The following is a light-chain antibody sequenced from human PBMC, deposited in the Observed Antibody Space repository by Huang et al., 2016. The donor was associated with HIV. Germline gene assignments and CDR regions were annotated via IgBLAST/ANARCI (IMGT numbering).Light chain of an antibody. J-gene: IGKJ5*01. CDR1: QSISTY. Sequence: IQMTQSPTSLSASVGERVSIACRASQSISTYLNWYQQKPGKAPKLLISSASALHSGVPSRFSGSVSGTDFTLTIRGLQLDDFATYYCQQSYSALSSFGPGTRL. CDR2: SAS. V-gene: IGKV1-39*01. CDR3: QQSYSALSS.